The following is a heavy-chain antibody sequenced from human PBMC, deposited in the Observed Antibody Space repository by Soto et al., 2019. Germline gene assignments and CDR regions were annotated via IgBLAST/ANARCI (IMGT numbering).Heavy chain of an antibody. CDR1: GFNFRSYA. J-gene: IGHJ4*02. CDR2: ILYDGSGE. V-gene: IGHV3-30-3*01. CDR3: STFPTDKGLDD. Sequence: GSLRLSCAASGFNFRSYAMHWVRQAPGKGLEWLALILYDGSGEYYADSVKGRFTISRDNSKNTLFLQINGLRPEDTAVYYCSTFPTDKGLDDWGQGTLVTVSS. D-gene: IGHD1-26*01.